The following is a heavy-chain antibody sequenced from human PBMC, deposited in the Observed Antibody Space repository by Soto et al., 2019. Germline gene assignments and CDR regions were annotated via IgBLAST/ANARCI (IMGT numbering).Heavy chain of an antibody. Sequence: PGGSLRLSCAASGFTFSSYAMSWVRQAPGKGLEWVSAISGSGGSTYYADSVKGRFTISRDNSKNTLYLQVNSLRAEDTAVYYCAKDLVGSGDYGSRRPLNPDYWGQGTLVTVSS. CDR3: AKDLVGSGDYGSRRPLNPDY. J-gene: IGHJ4*02. CDR1: GFTFSSYA. CDR2: ISGSGGST. V-gene: IGHV3-23*01. D-gene: IGHD4-17*01.